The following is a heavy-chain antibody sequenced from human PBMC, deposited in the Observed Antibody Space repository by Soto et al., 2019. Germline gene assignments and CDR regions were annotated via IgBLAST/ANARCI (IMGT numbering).Heavy chain of an antibody. CDR1: GFSLSTNGVG. Sequence: QITLKESGPTLVKPTQTLTLTCTFSGFSLSTNGVGVGWIRQPPGKALEWLALIYWDGDKRYSPSLKSRLTITKDTSKNQVVLTMTNMDPVDTATYYCAHRRGAYYFDFWCLGTLVTVSS. V-gene: IGHV2-5*02. CDR2: IYWDGDK. J-gene: IGHJ4*02. D-gene: IGHD1-26*01. CDR3: AHRRGAYYFDF.